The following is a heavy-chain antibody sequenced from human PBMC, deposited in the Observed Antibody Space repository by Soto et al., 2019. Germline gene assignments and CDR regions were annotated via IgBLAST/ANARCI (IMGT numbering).Heavy chain of an antibody. CDR3: ARDSSWSSFNISYYCMDV. J-gene: IGHJ6*02. CDR2: ISGSGGST. Sequence: GGSLSLSCAASGFTFSSYAMSWVRQAPGKGLEWVSAISGSGGSTYYADSVKGRFTISRDNSKNTLYLQMNSLRAEDTAVYYCARDSSWSSFNISYYCMDVWGPGXTVTGFS. D-gene: IGHD6-13*01. CDR1: GFTFSSYA. V-gene: IGHV3-23*01.